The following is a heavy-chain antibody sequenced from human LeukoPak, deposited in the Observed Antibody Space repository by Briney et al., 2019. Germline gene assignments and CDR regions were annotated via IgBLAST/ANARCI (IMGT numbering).Heavy chain of an antibody. CDR2: IYYSGST. CDR3: ARALGYCSSTSCYTFDY. Sequence: SQTLSLTCTVSGGSISSGDYYWRWLCQPPGKGLEWIGYIYYSGSTYYNPSLKSRVTISVDTSKNQFSLKLSSVTAADTAVYYCARALGYCSSTSCYTFDYWGQGTLVTVSS. D-gene: IGHD2-2*02. CDR1: GGSISSGDYY. V-gene: IGHV4-30-4*08. J-gene: IGHJ4*02.